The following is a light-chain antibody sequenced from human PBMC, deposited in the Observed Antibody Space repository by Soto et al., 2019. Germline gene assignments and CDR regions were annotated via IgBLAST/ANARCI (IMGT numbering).Light chain of an antibody. CDR2: DVS. Sequence: QSALTQPASVSGSPGQSITISCAGTSSDVGGYNYVSWYQQHPGKAPKLMIYDVSNRPSGVSNRFSASKSGNTASLTISGLQAEDEADYYCSSYTSSSTRVFGTGTKLTDL. J-gene: IGLJ1*01. CDR1: SSDVGGYNY. V-gene: IGLV2-14*03. CDR3: SSYTSSSTRV.